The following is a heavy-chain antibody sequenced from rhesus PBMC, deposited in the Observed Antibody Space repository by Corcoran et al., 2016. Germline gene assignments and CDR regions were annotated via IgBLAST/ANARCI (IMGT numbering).Heavy chain of an antibody. Sequence: EVQLVESGGGLAKPGGSLRLSCAASGFTFSSYWMNWVRQTPGKGRDWISAINSYGDSTDNPDSVEGRFTISRENSKNTLSLQMNSLRAEETAVYYCAKGGRITIFGLVIQDYYGLDSWGQGVVVTVSS. J-gene: IGHJ6*01. CDR1: GFTFSSYW. V-gene: IGHV3S42*01. D-gene: IGHD3-3*01. CDR2: INSYGDST. CDR3: AKGGRITIFGLVIQDYYGLDS.